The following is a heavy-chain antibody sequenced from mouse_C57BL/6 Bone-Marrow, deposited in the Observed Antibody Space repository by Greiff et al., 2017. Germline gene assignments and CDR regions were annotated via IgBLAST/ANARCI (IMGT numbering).Heavy chain of an antibody. D-gene: IGHD1-1*01. J-gene: IGHJ3*01. CDR2: IYPRSGNT. Sequence: VKLQESGAELARPGASVKLSCKASGYTFTSYGISWVKQRTGQGLEWIGEIYPRSGNTYYNEKFKGKATLTADKSSSTAYMELRSLTSEDSAVYFCARVGYYGSSYGFAYWGQGTLVTVSA. CDR1: GYTFTSYG. CDR3: ARVGYYGSSYGFAY. V-gene: IGHV1-81*01.